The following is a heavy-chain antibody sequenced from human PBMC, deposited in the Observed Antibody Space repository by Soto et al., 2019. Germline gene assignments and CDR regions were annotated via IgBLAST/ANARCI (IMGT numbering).Heavy chain of an antibody. J-gene: IGHJ4*02. CDR1: GYTFTSYA. D-gene: IGHD3-3*01. CDR2: INAGNGNT. CDR3: ARVGTYYDFWRGYPL. V-gene: IGHV1-3*01. Sequence: ASVKVSCKASGYTFTSYAMHCVRQAPVQRLEWMGWINAGNGNTKYSQKFQGRVTITRDTSASTAYMELSSLRSEDTAVYYFARVGTYYDFWRGYPLWGQGTLVTV.